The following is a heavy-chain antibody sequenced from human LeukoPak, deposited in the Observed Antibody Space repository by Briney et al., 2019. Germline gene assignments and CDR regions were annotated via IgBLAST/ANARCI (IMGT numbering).Heavy chain of an antibody. CDR1: GGSISSYY. V-gene: IGHV4-4*07. Sequence: SETLSLTCTVSGGSISSYYWSWIRQPAGKGLEWIGRIYTSGSTNYNPSLKSRVTMSVDTSKNQFSLKLSSVTAADTALYYCARGGGITMVRGVTFNYYYYYMDVWGKGTTVTISS. J-gene: IGHJ6*03. CDR2: IYTSGST. CDR3: ARGGGITMVRGVTFNYYYYYMDV. D-gene: IGHD3-10*01.